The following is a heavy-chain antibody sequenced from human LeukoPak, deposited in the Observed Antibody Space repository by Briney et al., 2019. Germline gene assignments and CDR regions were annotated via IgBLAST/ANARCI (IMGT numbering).Heavy chain of an antibody. CDR3: ARGYCFNGRCPFAFDY. J-gene: IGHJ4*02. V-gene: IGHV3-66*02. CDR1: GFTVSSTY. CDR2: MYIGGNT. Sequence: GGSLRLSCAASGFTVSSTYMAWVRQAPGKGLEWGSIMYIGGNTFHADSVKGRFTIYRDNYKNTLYLQMNSLPAEDTAVYYCARGYCFNGRCPFAFDYWGQGTLVTVSS. D-gene: IGHD2-8*01.